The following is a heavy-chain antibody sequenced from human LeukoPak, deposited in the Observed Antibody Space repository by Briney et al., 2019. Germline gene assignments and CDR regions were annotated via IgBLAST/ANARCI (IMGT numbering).Heavy chain of an antibody. Sequence: ASVKVSCKASGYTFTSFGISWVRQAPGQGLEWMGWISAYNGNTNYAQKLQGRVTMTTDTSTSTAYMELRSLRSDDTAVYYCARQSRGYSGYDLDYYGMDVWGQGTTVTVSS. CDR1: GYTFTSFG. J-gene: IGHJ6*02. V-gene: IGHV1-18*01. CDR2: ISAYNGNT. D-gene: IGHD5-12*01. CDR3: ARQSRGYSGYDLDYYGMDV.